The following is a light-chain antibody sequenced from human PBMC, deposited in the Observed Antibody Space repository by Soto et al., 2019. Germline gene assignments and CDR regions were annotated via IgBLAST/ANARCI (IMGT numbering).Light chain of an antibody. V-gene: IGKV1-5*01. CDR2: AAS. CDR1: QTISSW. Sequence: EIQMTQSASTLSGSGGGVDTITCRASQTISSWLAWYQQKPGKAPKLLIYAASTLQSGVPSRFSGSGSGTDFTLTISSLQPEDFATYYCQQLNSYPITFGQGTRLEIK. J-gene: IGKJ5*01. CDR3: QQLNSYPIT.